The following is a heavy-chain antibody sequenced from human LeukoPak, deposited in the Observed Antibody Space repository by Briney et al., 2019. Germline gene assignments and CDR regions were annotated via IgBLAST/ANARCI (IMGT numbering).Heavy chain of an antibody. V-gene: IGHV3-7*01. Sequence: GGSLRLSCAASGFTYSRYWMSWVRQAPGKGLEWVANIKYDGSERYYVDSVKGRFTISRDNAKNSLYLQMDSLTADDTAVYFCARAPFPYYFDYWGQGTLVTVSS. CDR3: ARAPFPYYFDY. CDR1: GFTYSRYW. J-gene: IGHJ4*02. D-gene: IGHD2/OR15-2a*01. CDR2: IKYDGSER.